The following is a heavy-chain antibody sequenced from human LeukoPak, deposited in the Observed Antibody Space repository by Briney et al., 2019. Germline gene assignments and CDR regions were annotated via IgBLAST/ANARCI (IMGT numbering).Heavy chain of an antibody. CDR1: GVTFGSYM. V-gene: IGHV3-23*01. CDR2: ISSNGGST. CDR3: ARYWSGASCYSGVDY. Sequence: GGSLRLSCAASGVTFGSYMMTWVRQAPGRGLEWVSTISSNGGSTYYVDSVKGRFTISRDNSKNTLYLKMSSLRAEDTAVYYCARYWSGASCYSGVDYWGQGTLVPVSS. J-gene: IGHJ4*02. D-gene: IGHD2-15*01.